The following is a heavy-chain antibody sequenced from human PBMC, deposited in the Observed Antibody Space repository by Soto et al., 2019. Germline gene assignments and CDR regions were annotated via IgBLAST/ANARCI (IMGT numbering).Heavy chain of an antibody. D-gene: IGHD3-10*01. CDR3: AREPFGRFDP. CDR2: IIPVFGTT. CDR1: GDSFGSYA. Sequence: QMQLVQSGPEVKKPGSSVKVSYKASGDSFGSYAVSWVRQAPGQGLEWMGVIIPVFGTTNYTQKFQGRVTITADDSTTTAYMELSSLRSDDTAVYYCAREPFGRFDPWGQGTLVTVSS. V-gene: IGHV1-69*01. J-gene: IGHJ5*02.